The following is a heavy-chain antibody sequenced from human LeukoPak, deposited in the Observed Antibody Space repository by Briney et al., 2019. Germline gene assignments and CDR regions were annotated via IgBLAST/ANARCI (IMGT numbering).Heavy chain of an antibody. V-gene: IGHV5-51*01. CDR3: AKVLQEVGGPYDAFDI. CDR1: GYSFTSYW. J-gene: IGHJ3*02. D-gene: IGHD1-26*01. Sequence: GESLKISCKGSGYSFTSYWIGWVRQMPGKGLEWMGIIYPGDSDTRYSPSFQGQVTISADKSISTAYLQWSSLKASDTAMYYCAKVLQEVGGPYDAFDIWGQGTMVTVSS. CDR2: IYPGDSDT.